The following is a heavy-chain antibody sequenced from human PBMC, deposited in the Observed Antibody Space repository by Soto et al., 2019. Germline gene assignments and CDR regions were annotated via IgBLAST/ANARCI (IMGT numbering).Heavy chain of an antibody. J-gene: IGHJ4*02. V-gene: IGHV3-23*01. CDR1: GFRFSIYA. D-gene: IGHD6-13*01. CDR2: ISGSGGTT. Sequence: GGSLRLSCAASGFRFSIYAMSWVRQAPGKGLEWVSTISGSGGTTYYADSVKGRFTVFRDNSQNTLYLQMDGLTADDTAVYHCAKGRYSTTLYYSDYWGQGSRVTVSS. CDR3: AKGRYSTTLYYSDY.